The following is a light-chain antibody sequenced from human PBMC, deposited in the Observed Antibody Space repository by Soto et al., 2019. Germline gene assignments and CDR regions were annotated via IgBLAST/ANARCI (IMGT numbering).Light chain of an antibody. Sequence: DIVMTQSPDSLAVSLGERATINCESSQSVLYSSNNKNYLAWYQQKPGQPPKLLIYWASTRESGVPDRFSGSGSGTAFTLTISSLQAADVAVYYCQQYYSTPTFCPGTKVDIK. V-gene: IGKV4-1*01. CDR1: QSVLYSSNNKNY. CDR2: WAS. CDR3: QQYYSTPT. J-gene: IGKJ3*01.